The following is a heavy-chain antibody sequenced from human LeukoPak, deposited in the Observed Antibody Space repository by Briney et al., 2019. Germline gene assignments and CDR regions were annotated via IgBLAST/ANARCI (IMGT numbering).Heavy chain of an antibody. V-gene: IGHV3-23*01. Sequence: PGGSLRLSCAASGFTFSTYAMSWVRQAPGKGLQWVSAISGSGTSTYYADSVKGRFTISTDNAKNSLYLQMNSLRDEDTAVYYCARDRLYAFDIWGQGTTVTVSS. J-gene: IGHJ3*02. D-gene: IGHD6-19*01. CDR2: ISGSGTST. CDR1: GFTFSTYA. CDR3: ARDRLYAFDI.